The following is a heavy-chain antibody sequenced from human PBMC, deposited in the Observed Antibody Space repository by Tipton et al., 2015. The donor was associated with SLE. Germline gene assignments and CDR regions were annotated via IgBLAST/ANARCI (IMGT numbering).Heavy chain of an antibody. CDR2: IKEDGSEK. CDR3: TRSLRPTRYYYYGMDV. CDR1: GFSFSDYG. J-gene: IGHJ6*02. V-gene: IGHV3-7*03. D-gene: IGHD4-11*01. Sequence: SLRLSCAASGFSFSDYGMHWVRQAPGKGLEWVVNIKEDGSEKYFVDSVKGRFTISRDNAKNSMYLQMNSLRAEDTALYYCTRSLRPTRYYYYGMDVWGQGTTVTVSS.